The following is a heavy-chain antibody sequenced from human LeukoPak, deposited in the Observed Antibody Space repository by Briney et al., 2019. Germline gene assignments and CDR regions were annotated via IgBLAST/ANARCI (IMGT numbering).Heavy chain of an antibody. J-gene: IGHJ4*02. V-gene: IGHV3-30*18. D-gene: IGHD3-10*01. CDR2: ISYDGRNK. Sequence: GRSLRLSCAASGFTFSSYGMHWVRQAPGKGLEWVALISYDGRNKYSADSVKGRFTISRVNSKNTLYLQMNSLRAEDTAVYYCAKDSSRFGELFQDSWGQGTLVTVSS. CDR3: AKDSSRFGELFQDS. CDR1: GFTFSSYG.